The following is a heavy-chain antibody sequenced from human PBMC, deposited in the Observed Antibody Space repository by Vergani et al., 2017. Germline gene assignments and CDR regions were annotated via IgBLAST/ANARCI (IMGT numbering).Heavy chain of an antibody. J-gene: IGHJ6*03. V-gene: IGHV4-30-2*01. Sequence: QLQLQESGSGLVKPSQTLSLTCAVSGGSISSGGYSWSWIRQPPGKGLEWIGYIYHSGSTYYNPSLNSRVTISVDRSKNQFSLKLSSVTAADTAVYYCARAVLRYFDWPAPYYMDVWGKGTTVTVSS. CDR2: IYHSGST. D-gene: IGHD3-9*01. CDR1: GGSISSGGYS. CDR3: ARAVLRYFDWPAPYYMDV.